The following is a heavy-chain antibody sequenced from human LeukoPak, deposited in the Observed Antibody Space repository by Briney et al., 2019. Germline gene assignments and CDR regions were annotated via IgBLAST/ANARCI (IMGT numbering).Heavy chain of an antibody. J-gene: IGHJ5*02. CDR1: GGSISSYY. CDR2: IYTSGST. Sequence: SETLSLTCTVSGGSISSYYWSWIRQPAGKGLEWIGRIYTSGSTNYNPSLKSRVTMSVDTSKNQFSLKLSSVTAADTAVYYCARLRFVGSNWYASSGVVNWFDPWGQGTLVTVSS. V-gene: IGHV4-4*07. CDR3: ARLRFVGSNWYASSGVVNWFDP. D-gene: IGHD6-13*01.